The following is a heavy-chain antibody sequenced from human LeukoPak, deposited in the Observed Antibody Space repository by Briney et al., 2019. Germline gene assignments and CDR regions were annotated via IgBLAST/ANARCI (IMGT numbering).Heavy chain of an antibody. CDR3: ARDTVNGPFVLSLDL. V-gene: IGHV3-48*03. CDR1: GFSLRSSE. J-gene: IGHJ5*02. D-gene: IGHD2-8*01. CDR2: INSADNVE. Sequence: GGSLRLSCAASGFSLRSSEMNWVRQAPGKGPEWVAHINSADNVEYYTDSVRGRFTMSRDNAKDLLYLQMNSLRDEDTAVYYCARDTVNGPFVLSLDLWGQGVLVTVSS.